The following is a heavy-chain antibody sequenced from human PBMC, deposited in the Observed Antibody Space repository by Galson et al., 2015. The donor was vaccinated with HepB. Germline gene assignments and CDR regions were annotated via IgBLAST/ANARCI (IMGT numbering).Heavy chain of an antibody. V-gene: IGHV1-69*02. D-gene: IGHD3-22*01. Sequence: SVKVSCKASGGTFGSYTISWVRQAPGQGLEWMGRIIPILGIANYAQKFQGRVTITADKSTSTAYMELSSLRSEDTAVYYCARQTGDYYDSSGYYWFDAFDIWGQGTMVTVSS. CDR3: ARQTGDYYDSSGYYWFDAFDI. J-gene: IGHJ3*02. CDR1: GGTFGSYT. CDR2: IIPILGIA.